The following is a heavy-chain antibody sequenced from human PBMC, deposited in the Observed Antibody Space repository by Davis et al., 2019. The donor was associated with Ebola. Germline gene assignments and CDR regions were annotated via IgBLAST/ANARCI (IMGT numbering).Heavy chain of an antibody. CDR2: IIPIFGTA. Sequence: AASVKVSCKASGGTFSSYAISWVRQAPGQGLEWMGGIIPIFGTANYAQKFQGRVTITADKSTSTAYMELSSLRSEDTAVYYCARGDCSGGSCYSFDYWGQGTLVTVSS. V-gene: IGHV1-69*06. CDR3: ARGDCSGGSCYSFDY. CDR1: GGTFSSYA. J-gene: IGHJ4*02. D-gene: IGHD2-15*01.